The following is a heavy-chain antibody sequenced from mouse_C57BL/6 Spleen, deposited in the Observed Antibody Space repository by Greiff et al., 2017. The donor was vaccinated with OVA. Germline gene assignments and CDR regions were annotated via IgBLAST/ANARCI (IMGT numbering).Heavy chain of an antibody. D-gene: IGHD2-4*01. J-gene: IGHJ3*01. CDR1: GFTFSSYA. CDR3: TRGGDYDGFAD. V-gene: IGHV5-9-1*02. CDR2: ISSGGDYI. Sequence: EVQVVESGEGLVKPGGSLKLSCAASGFTFSSYAMSWVRQTPEKRLEWVAYISSGGDYIYYADTVKGRFTISRDNARNTLYLQMSSLKAEDTAMYYCTRGGDYDGFADWGQGTLVTVSA.